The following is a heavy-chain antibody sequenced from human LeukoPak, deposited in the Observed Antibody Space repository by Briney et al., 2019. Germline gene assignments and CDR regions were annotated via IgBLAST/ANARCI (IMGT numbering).Heavy chain of an antibody. CDR2: IYTSGST. J-gene: IGHJ4*02. CDR1: GGSISSGSYY. Sequence: PSQTLSLTCTVSGGSISSGSYYWSWIRQPAGKGLEWIGRIYTSGSTSYNPSLKSRVTISVDTSKNQFSLKLSSVTAADTAVYYCARVKGGLDFWSGYYQFDYWGQGTLVTVSS. D-gene: IGHD3-3*01. V-gene: IGHV4-61*02. CDR3: ARVKGGLDFWSGYYQFDY.